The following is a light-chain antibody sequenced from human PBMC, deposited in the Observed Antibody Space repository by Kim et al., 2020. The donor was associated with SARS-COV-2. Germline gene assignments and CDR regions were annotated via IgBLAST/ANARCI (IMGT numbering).Light chain of an antibody. J-gene: IGLJ2*01. V-gene: IGLV10-54*04. CDR1: SNNVGNHG. CDR3: SSWDNNLTAVV. Sequence: LTQPPSVSKGLRQTATLTCTGNSNNVGNHGAAWLQQHQGHPPKLLSYRNDTRPSGISERFSASRSGSTTSLTISGLRPEDEADYYCSSWDNNLTAVVFGGWTQLTVL. CDR2: RND.